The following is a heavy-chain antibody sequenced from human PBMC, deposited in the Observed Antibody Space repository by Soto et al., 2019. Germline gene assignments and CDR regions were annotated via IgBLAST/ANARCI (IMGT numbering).Heavy chain of an antibody. CDR1: GYSFTSYW. CDR3: ARHPGSPGSCFGLDV. V-gene: IGHV5-51*01. J-gene: IGHJ6*02. D-gene: IGHD2-15*01. Sequence: PGESLKISCKGSGYSFTSYWINWVRQMPGKGLEWMGIIYPGDSDTRYSPSFQGQVTISADKSIDTAYLQWRSLKASDTAVYYCARHPGSPGSCFGLDVWGQGTTVTVSS. CDR2: IYPGDSDT.